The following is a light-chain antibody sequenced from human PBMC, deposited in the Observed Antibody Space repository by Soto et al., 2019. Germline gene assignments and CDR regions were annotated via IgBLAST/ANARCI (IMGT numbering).Light chain of an antibody. V-gene: IGKV1-39*01. CDR3: QQSYSTPYS. Sequence: DIQMTQSPSSLSASVGDRVTITCRASRSIGNYLNWYQQKPESAPKLLIYLTSSLQCGVPSRFSGSGSGTDFTLTISSLQPEDFATYYCQQSYSTPYSFGQGTKLEIK. J-gene: IGKJ2*01. CDR2: LTS. CDR1: RSIGNY.